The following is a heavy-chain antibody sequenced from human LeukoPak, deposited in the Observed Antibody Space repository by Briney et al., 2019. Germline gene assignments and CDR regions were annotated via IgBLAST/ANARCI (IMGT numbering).Heavy chain of an antibody. D-gene: IGHD3-22*01. Sequence: PGGSLRLSCAASGFTFSSYSMNWVRQAPGKGLEWVSYISSSSSTIYYADSVKGRFTISRDNAKNSLYLQMNSLRAEDTAVYYCAREYYDSSGYYGYWGQGTLVTVSS. CDR1: GFTFSSYS. CDR3: AREYYDSSGYYGY. CDR2: ISSSSSTI. V-gene: IGHV3-48*04. J-gene: IGHJ4*02.